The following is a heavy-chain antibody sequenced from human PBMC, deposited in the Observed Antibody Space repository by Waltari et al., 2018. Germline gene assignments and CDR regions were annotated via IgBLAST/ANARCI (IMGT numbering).Heavy chain of an antibody. J-gene: IGHJ4*02. CDR3: TRVGLSYPYYFDY. D-gene: IGHD1-26*01. V-gene: IGHV3-49*04. Sequence: EVQLVESGGGLVQPGRSLRLSCTASGFTFGDYAMSWVRQAPGKGLEWVGFIRSKAYGGTTEYAASAKGRFTISRDDSKSIAYLQMNSLKTEDTAVYYCTRVGLSYPYYFDYWGQGTLVTVSS. CDR2: IRSKAYGGTT. CDR1: GFTFGDYA.